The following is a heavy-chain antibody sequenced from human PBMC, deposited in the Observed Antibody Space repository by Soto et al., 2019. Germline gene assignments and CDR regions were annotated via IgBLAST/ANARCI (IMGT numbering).Heavy chain of an antibody. CDR3: ASVIAAAGSNWFDP. CDR1: GFTFSDYY. Sequence: GGSLRLSCAASGFTFSDYYMSWIRQAPGKGLEWVSYISSSSSYTHYADSVKGRFTISRDNAKNSLYLQMNSLRAEDTAVYYCASVIAAAGSNWFDPWGQGTLVTVSS. CDR2: ISSSSSYT. V-gene: IGHV3-11*06. J-gene: IGHJ5*02. D-gene: IGHD6-13*01.